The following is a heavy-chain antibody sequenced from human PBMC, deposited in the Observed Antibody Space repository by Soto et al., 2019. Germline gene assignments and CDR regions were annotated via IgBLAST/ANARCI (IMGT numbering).Heavy chain of an antibody. J-gene: IGHJ4*02. CDR1: GFTFIDYE. CDR3: ARESYSSGWLEY. V-gene: IGHV3-48*03. CDR2: ISRSHNTV. D-gene: IGHD6-19*01. Sequence: VGSLRLFCAASGFTFIDYEMNWVRQAPGKGLEWVSYISRSHNTVHYADPVKGRITMPRAYDRKSLYLQMNSLRAEDTAVYYCARESYSSGWLEYWGARTLVTVSS.